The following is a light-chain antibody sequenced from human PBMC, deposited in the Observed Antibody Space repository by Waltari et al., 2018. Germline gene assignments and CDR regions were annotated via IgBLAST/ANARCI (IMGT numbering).Light chain of an antibody. V-gene: IGLV2-8*01. CDR1: SPDLGPLNT. CDR3: SSYAGRNTL. Sequence: QSALTQPPSASGAPGPSVTISCPGTSPDLGPLNTVSWYQQHPGEAPNLLIYEVKKRPSGVPNRFSGSKSGDTASLTVSGLQADDEGDYYCSSYAGRNTLFGGGTKLTVL. CDR2: EVK. J-gene: IGLJ2*01.